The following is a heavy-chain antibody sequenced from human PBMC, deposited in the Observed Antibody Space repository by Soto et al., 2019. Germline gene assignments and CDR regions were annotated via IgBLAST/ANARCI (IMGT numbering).Heavy chain of an antibody. Sequence: QLQLQESGPGLVKPSETLSLTCTVSGGSISSSSYYWGWIRQPPGKGLEWIGSIYYSGSTYYNPSPKSRVTISVDTSKNQFSLKLSSVTAADTAVYYCASPIVLVPAGRYNWFDPWGQGTLVTVSS. D-gene: IGHD2-2*01. V-gene: IGHV4-39*01. CDR2: IYYSGST. J-gene: IGHJ5*02. CDR3: ASPIVLVPAGRYNWFDP. CDR1: GGSISSSSYY.